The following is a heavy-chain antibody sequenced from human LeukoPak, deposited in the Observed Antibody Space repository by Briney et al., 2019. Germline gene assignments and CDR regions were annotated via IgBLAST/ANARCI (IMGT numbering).Heavy chain of an antibody. J-gene: IGHJ4*02. CDR3: ARMQWLAHPFDY. CDR2: IYYSGST. CDR1: SGSISSGGYY. Sequence: PSETLSLTCTVSSGSISSGGYYWSWIRQHPGKGLEWIGYIYYSGSTYYNPSLKSRVTISVDTSKNQFSLKLSSVTAADTAVYYCARMQWLAHPFDYWGQGTLVTVSS. D-gene: IGHD6-19*01. V-gene: IGHV4-31*03.